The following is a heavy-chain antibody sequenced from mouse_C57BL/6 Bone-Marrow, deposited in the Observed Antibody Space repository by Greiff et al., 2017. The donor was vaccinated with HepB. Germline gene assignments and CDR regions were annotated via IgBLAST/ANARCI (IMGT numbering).Heavy chain of an antibody. Sequence: QVQLQQPGAELVMPGASVKLFRKASGYTFTSHWVHWVKQRPGQGLEWIGEIDPSDSYTNYNQKFKGKSTLTVDKSSSTAYMQLSSLTSEDSAVYYCARGDDEANSDYWGQGTTLTVSS. CDR2: IDPSDSYT. D-gene: IGHD3-2*02. V-gene: IGHV1-69*01. J-gene: IGHJ2*01. CDR3: ARGDDEANSDY. CDR1: GYTFTSHW.